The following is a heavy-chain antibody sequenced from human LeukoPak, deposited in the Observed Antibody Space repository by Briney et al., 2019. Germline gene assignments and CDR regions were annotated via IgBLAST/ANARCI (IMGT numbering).Heavy chain of an antibody. CDR2: ISGSGGST. V-gene: IGHV3-23*01. CDR1: GFTFSSYA. CDR3: AKDREVRGVIPQGADY. D-gene: IGHD3-10*01. Sequence: PGGSLRLSCAASGFTFSSYAMSWVRQAPGKGLEWVSAISGSGGSTYYADPVKGRFTISRDNSKNTLYLQMNSLRAEDTAVYYCAKDREVRGVIPQGADYWGQGTLVTVSS. J-gene: IGHJ4*02.